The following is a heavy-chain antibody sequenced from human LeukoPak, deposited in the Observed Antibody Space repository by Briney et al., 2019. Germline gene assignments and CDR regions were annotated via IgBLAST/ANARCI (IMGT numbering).Heavy chain of an antibody. CDR1: GFTFSDYA. CDR2: ISGSGGGT. D-gene: IGHD4-17*01. V-gene: IGHV3-23*01. CDR3: AKSVYSAVTTNPYFDY. Sequence: PGGSLRLSCAASGFTFSDYAKRWVRQAPGKGLERVSVISGSGGGTYNVDTVRGRFTISRDDSKNTLYLQMNSLRAEDTAVYYCAKSVYSAVTTNPYFDYWGQGILVTVSS. J-gene: IGHJ4*02.